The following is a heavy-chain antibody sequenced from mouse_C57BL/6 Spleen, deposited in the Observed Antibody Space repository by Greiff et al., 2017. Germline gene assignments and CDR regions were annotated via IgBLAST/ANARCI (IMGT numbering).Heavy chain of an antibody. D-gene: IGHD1-1*01. CDR1: GFTFSSYA. J-gene: IGHJ3*01. CDR2: ISDGGSYT. V-gene: IGHV5-4*03. Sequence: EVNVVESGGGLVKPGGSLKLSCAASGFTFSSYAMSWVRQTPEKRLEWVATISDGGSYTYYPDNVKGRFTISRDNAKNNLYLQMSHLKSEDTAMYYCARSTGPSAWFAYWGQGTLVTVSA. CDR3: ARSTGPSAWFAY.